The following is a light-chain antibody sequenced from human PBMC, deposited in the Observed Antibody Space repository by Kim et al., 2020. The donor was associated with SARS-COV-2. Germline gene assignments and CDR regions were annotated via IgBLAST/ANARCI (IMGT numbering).Light chain of an antibody. CDR3: QQRSNWPPIT. CDR1: QRVSSY. J-gene: IGKJ5*01. V-gene: IGKV3-11*01. CDR2: DAS. Sequence: ATGERAPLSCRASQRVSSYLAWYQQKPGQAPRLLIYDASNRATGIPARFSGSGSGTDFTLTISSLEPEDFAVYYCQQRSNWPPITFGQGTRLEIK.